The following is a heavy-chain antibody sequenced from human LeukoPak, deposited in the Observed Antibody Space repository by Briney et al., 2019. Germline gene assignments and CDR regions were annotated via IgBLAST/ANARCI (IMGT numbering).Heavy chain of an antibody. J-gene: IGHJ4*02. Sequence: SVKVSCKASGYTFTSYDINWVRQATGQGLEWMGRIIPIFGIANYAQKFQGRVTITADKSTSTAYMELSSLRSEDTAVYYCARGTGGAYYFDYWGQGTLVTVSS. D-gene: IGHD3-16*01. CDR2: IIPIFGIA. CDR3: ARGTGGAYYFDY. CDR1: GYTFTSYD. V-gene: IGHV1-69*04.